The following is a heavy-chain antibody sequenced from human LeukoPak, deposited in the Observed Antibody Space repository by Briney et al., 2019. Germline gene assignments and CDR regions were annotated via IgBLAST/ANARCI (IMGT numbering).Heavy chain of an antibody. V-gene: IGHV3-21*01. CDR1: GFTFSSYT. Sequence: PGGSLRLSCAASGFTFSSYTVTWVRQAPGKGLEWVSSISSSGSYIYYADSVKGRFTISRDNAKNSLYLQMNSLKAEDTAVYYCARVRPQYYYDSSGHYDYWGQGTLVTVSS. CDR3: ARVRPQYYYDSSGHYDY. J-gene: IGHJ4*02. D-gene: IGHD3-22*01. CDR2: ISSSGSYI.